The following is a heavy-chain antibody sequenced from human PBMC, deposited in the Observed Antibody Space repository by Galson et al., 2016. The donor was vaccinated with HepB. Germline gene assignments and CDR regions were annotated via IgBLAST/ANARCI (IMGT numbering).Heavy chain of an antibody. Sequence: LRLSCAASGFTFSSYEMNWVRQAPGKGLEWVSYISSSGSTIYYADSVKGRFTISRDNAKNSLYLQMNSLRAEDTAVYYCAREPRVVVPSRGDYYYYGMDVWGQGTTVTVSS. V-gene: IGHV3-48*03. D-gene: IGHD2-2*01. CDR1: GFTFSSYE. CDR2: ISSSGSTI. CDR3: AREPRVVVPSRGDYYYYGMDV. J-gene: IGHJ6*02.